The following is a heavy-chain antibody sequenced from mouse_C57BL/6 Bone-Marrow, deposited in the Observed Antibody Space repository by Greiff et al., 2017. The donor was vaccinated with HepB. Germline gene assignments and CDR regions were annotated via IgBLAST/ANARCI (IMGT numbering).Heavy chain of an antibody. CDR1: GYTFTSYW. V-gene: IGHV1-59*01. CDR2: IDPSDSYT. CDR3: ARGHNYGFAY. Sequence: QVQLQQPGAELVRPGTSVKLSCKASGYTFTSYWMHWVKQRPGQGLEWIGVIDPSDSYTNYNQKFKGKATLTVDTSSSTAYMQLSSLTSEDSAVYYCARGHNYGFAYWGQGTLVTVSA. D-gene: IGHD2-12*01. J-gene: IGHJ3*01.